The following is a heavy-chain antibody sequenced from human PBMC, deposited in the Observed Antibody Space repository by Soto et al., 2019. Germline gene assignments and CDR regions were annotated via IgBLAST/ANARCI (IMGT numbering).Heavy chain of an antibody. D-gene: IGHD3-10*01. CDR1: GYTFTSYG. CDR3: ARVRYYGSGSYYHVHWFDP. CDR2: ISAYNGNT. Sequence: ASVKVSCKASGYTFTSYGISWVRQAPGQGLEWMGWISAYNGNTNYAQKLQGRVTMTTDTSTSTAYMELRSLRSDDTAVYYCARVRYYGSGSYYHVHWFDPWGQGTLVTVSS. V-gene: IGHV1-18*01. J-gene: IGHJ5*02.